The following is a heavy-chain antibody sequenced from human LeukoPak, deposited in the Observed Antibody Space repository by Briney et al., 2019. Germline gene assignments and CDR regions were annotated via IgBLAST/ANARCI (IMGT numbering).Heavy chain of an antibody. CDR3: ASGQGRVMGDY. V-gene: IGHV4-34*01. Sequence: SETLSLTCAVYGGSFSGYYWSWIRQPPGKGLEWIGEINHSGSTNYNPSPKSRVTISVDTSKNQFSLKLSSVTAADTAVYYCASGQGRVMGDYWGQGTLVTVSS. J-gene: IGHJ4*02. CDR1: GGSFSGYY. CDR2: INHSGST. D-gene: IGHD2-21*01.